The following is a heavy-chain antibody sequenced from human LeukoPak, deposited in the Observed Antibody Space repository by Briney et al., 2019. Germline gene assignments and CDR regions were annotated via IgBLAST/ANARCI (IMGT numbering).Heavy chain of an antibody. CDR1: GGSISSSCYY. V-gene: IGHV4-39*01. CDR2: IYYSGGT. J-gene: IGHJ4*02. D-gene: IGHD6-13*01. Sequence: SDTLSLICTVSGGSISSSCYYWGWIRQPPGKGLEWIGTIYYSGGTYYNPSLKSQVTISEDRSKNQFSLKLSSVTAADTAVYYCERGMRGFSSSWYGGDFDQWGQGTLVTVSS. CDR3: ERGMRGFSSSWYGGDFDQ.